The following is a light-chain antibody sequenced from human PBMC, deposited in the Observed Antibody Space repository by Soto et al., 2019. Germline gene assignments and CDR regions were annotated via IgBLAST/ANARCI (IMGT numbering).Light chain of an antibody. J-gene: IGLJ3*02. CDR3: QSYDSSLSNWV. CDR2: GNS. CDR1: SSNIGAGYD. V-gene: IGLV1-40*01. Sequence: QSVLTQPPSVSGAPGQRVTISCTGSSSNIGAGYDVHWYQQLPGTAPKLLIYGNSNRPSGVLDRLSGSKSGTSASLAITGLQAEDEADYYCQSYDSSLSNWVFGGGTKLTVL.